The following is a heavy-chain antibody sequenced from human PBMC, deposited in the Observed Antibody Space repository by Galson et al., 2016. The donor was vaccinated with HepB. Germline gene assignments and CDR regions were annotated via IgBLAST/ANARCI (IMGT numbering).Heavy chain of an antibody. Sequence: SVKVSCKASGGVFSGYGINWVRQAPGQGLEWMGGIIPIFGTANYAQKFQGRVTITADEATTTAYMELSSLTFEDTAVYYCARAQPVTSINFFDYWGQGTLVTVSS. CDR1: GGVFSGYG. D-gene: IGHD2-21*02. CDR2: IIPIFGTA. V-gene: IGHV1-69*13. CDR3: ARAQPVTSINFFDY. J-gene: IGHJ4*02.